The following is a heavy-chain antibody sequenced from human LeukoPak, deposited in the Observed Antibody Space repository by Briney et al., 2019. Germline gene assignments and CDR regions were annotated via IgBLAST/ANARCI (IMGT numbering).Heavy chain of an antibody. CDR1: GGTFSSYA. Sequence: ASVKVSCKASGGTFSSYAISWVRQAPGQRLEWMGWINAGNGNTKYSQKFQGRVTITRDTSASTAYMELSSLRSEDTAVYYCARVGYGSGSYIDYRGQGTLVTVSS. J-gene: IGHJ4*02. CDR3: ARVGYGSGSYIDY. CDR2: INAGNGNT. V-gene: IGHV1-3*01. D-gene: IGHD3-10*01.